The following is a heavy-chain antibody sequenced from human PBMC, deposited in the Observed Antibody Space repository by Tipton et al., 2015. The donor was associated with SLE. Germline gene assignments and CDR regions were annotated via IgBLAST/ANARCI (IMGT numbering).Heavy chain of an antibody. D-gene: IGHD6-13*01. Sequence: GSLRLSCAASGFTFSSYGMHWVRQAPGKGLEWVAFIRYDGSNEYYADSVKGRFTISRDISKNTLYLQMNSLRGEDTAVYYCAREQGTSAGPWDCLDYWGQGTLVTVSS. V-gene: IGHV3-30*02. CDR1: GFTFSSYG. CDR3: AREQGTSAGPWDCLDY. J-gene: IGHJ4*02. CDR2: IRYDGSNE.